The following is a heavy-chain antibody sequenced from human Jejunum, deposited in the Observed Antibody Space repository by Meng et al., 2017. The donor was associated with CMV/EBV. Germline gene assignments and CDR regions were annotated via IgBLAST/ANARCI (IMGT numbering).Heavy chain of an antibody. J-gene: IGHJ4*02. CDR1: GFTFSSFA. V-gene: IGHV3-23*01. CDR3: AKKYTGSFDY. D-gene: IGHD1-26*01. CDR2: ISGSGGTT. Sequence: CAASGFTFSSFALSWVRQAPGKGLEWVSTISGSGGTTYYADSVKGRFTISRDNSKNMMYLQMNSLRAEDTAVYYCAKKYTGSFDYWGQGTRVTVSS.